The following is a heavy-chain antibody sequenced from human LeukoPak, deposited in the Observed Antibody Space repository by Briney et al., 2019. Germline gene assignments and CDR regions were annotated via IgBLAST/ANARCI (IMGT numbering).Heavy chain of an antibody. CDR2: INHSGST. D-gene: IGHD6-6*01. J-gene: IGHJ4*02. CDR3: ARGLGHSSSDY. V-gene: IGHV4-34*01. CDR1: GVSFSDYY. Sequence: PSETLSLTCAVYGVSFSDYYWSWIRQPPGKGLEWIGEINHSGSTIYNPSLRSRVTISVDTSKNQFSLKLSPVTAADTAVYFCARGLGHSSSDYWGQGTLVTVSS.